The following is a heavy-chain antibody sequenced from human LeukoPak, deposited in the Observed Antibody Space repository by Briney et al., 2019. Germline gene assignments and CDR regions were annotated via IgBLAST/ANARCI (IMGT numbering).Heavy chain of an antibody. Sequence: GASVKVSCKASGYTFTGYYMHWVRQAPGQGLEWMGWINPNSGDINYAQKFQGRVTMTRDTSISTAYMELSRLRSDDTAVYYCAIQVHGGGDFDYWGQGTLVTVSS. D-gene: IGHD3-16*01. CDR2: INPNSGDI. CDR3: AIQVHGGGDFDY. CDR1: GYTFTGYY. J-gene: IGHJ4*02. V-gene: IGHV1-2*02.